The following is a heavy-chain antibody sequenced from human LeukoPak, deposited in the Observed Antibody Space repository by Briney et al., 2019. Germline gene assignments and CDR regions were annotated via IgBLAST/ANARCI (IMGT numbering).Heavy chain of an antibody. Sequence: GGSLRLSCAASGFSFRSYGMHWVRQAPGKGLEWVALIWYDGTNKYYADSVKGRFTISRDNSKNTVYLQMNSLRAEDTAVYYCAKYRYYPRGDDAFDIWGQGTMVTVSS. D-gene: IGHD3-16*02. J-gene: IGHJ3*02. CDR3: AKYRYYPRGDDAFDI. V-gene: IGHV3-30*02. CDR2: IWYDGTNK. CDR1: GFSFRSYG.